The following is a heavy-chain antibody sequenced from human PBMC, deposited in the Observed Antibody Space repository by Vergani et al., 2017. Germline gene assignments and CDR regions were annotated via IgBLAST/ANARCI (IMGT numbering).Heavy chain of an antibody. J-gene: IGHJ6*02. CDR3: AKASRSVVMWYYGMDV. CDR1: GFTFSSYG. D-gene: IGHD3-22*01. CDR2: IRYDGSNK. Sequence: QVQLVESGGGVVQPGGSLRLSCAASGFTFSSYGMHWVRQAPGKGLEWVAFIRYDGSNKYYAYSVKGRFTISRENSKNTLYLQMNSLRAEDTAVYYCAKASRSVVMWYYGMDVWGQGTTVTVSS. V-gene: IGHV3-30*02.